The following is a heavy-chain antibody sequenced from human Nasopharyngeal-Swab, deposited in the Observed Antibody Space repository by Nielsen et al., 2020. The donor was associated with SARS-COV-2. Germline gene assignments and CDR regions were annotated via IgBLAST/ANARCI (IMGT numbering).Heavy chain of an antibody. J-gene: IGHJ6*02. D-gene: IGHD6-13*01. V-gene: IGHV2-26*01. CDR2: ICSNDEK. Sequence: WIRQPPGKALEWLAHICSNDEKSYSTSLKSRLTISKDTSKSQVVLTMTNMDPVDTATYSCARTLLAAGGYYYYGMDVWGQGTTVTVSS. CDR3: ARTLLAAGGYYYYGMDV.